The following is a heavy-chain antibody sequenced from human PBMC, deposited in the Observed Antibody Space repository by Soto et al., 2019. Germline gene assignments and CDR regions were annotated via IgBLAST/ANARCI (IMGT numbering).Heavy chain of an antibody. J-gene: IGHJ4*02. CDR1: GGTFSSYT. CDR3: ASSMPIYDILTGASFDY. CDR2: IIPILGIA. D-gene: IGHD3-9*01. Sequence: GASVKVSCKASGGTFSSYTISWVRQAPGQGLEWMGRIIPILGIANYAQKFQGRVTITADKSTSTAYMELSSLRSEGTAVYYCASSMPIYDILTGASFDYWGQGTLVTVSS. V-gene: IGHV1-69*02.